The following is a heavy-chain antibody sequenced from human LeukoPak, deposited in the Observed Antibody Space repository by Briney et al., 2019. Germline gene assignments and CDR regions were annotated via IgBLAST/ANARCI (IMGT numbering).Heavy chain of an antibody. CDR2: IYTSGST. V-gene: IGHV4-61*02. CDR3: ARGYDFWSGYPNNWFDP. CDR1: GGSISSGSYY. D-gene: IGHD3-3*01. Sequence: SETLSLTCTVSGGSISSGSYYWSWLRQPTGQGLEWIVRIYTSGSTNYNPSPKSRVTISVDTSKNQSSLKLSSVTAADTAVYYCARGYDFWSGYPNNWFDPWGQGTLVTVSS. J-gene: IGHJ5*02.